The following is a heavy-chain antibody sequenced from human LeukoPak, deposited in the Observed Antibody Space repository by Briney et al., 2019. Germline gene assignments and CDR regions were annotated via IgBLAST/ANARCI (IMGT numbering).Heavy chain of an antibody. CDR2: IYYSGGT. V-gene: IGHV4-59*08. Sequence: PSETLSLTCTVSGGSISSYYWSWIRQPPGKGLEWIGYIYYSGGTNYNPSLKSRVTISVDTSKNQFSLKLSSVTAADTAVYYCARVEPGTYYNPFDYWGQGTLVTVSS. J-gene: IGHJ4*02. CDR3: ARVEPGTYYNPFDY. D-gene: IGHD3-10*01. CDR1: GGSISSYY.